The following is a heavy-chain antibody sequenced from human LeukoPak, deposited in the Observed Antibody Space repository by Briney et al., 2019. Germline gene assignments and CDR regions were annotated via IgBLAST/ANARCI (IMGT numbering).Heavy chain of an antibody. J-gene: IGHJ6*03. Sequence: SETLSLTCTVSGGSISSYYWSWIRQPPGKGLGWIGSIYYSGSTYYNPSLKSRVTISVDTSKNQFSLKLSSVTAADTAVYYCARHLQGGTTYYYYYYMDVWGKGTTVTVSS. D-gene: IGHD1-7*01. V-gene: IGHV4-59*05. CDR2: IYYSGST. CDR1: GGSISSYY. CDR3: ARHLQGGTTYYYYYYMDV.